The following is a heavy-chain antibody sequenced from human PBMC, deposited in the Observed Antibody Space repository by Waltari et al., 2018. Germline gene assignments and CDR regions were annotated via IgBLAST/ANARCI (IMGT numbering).Heavy chain of an antibody. Sequence: VQLVEFGGGLVKPGGSLRLSCAASGFSFSSSWMHWVRQAPGKGLVWVSRINSDGSTTNYADSVKGRFTISRDNAKNTLYLQMNSLRAEDTAVYYCAKGGGWLQDYWGQGTLVTVSS. V-gene: IGHV3-74*02. CDR1: GFSFSSSW. J-gene: IGHJ4*02. CDR2: INSDGSTT. CDR3: AKGGGWLQDY. D-gene: IGHD5-12*01.